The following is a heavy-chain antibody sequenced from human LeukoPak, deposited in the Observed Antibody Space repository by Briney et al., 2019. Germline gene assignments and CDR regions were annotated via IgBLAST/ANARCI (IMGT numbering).Heavy chain of an antibody. J-gene: IGHJ6*02. Sequence: XXGXXFSXYSMNXVRQAPGKGLEWVSXXXXSSSYIYYADSVKGRFTISRDNAKNSLYLQMNSLRAEDTAVYYCARDRVVVPAAIGDGMDVWGQGTTVTVSS. CDR2: XXXSSSYI. D-gene: IGHD2-2*01. CDR3: ARDRVVVPAAIGDGMDV. V-gene: IGHV3-21*01. CDR1: GXXFSXYS.